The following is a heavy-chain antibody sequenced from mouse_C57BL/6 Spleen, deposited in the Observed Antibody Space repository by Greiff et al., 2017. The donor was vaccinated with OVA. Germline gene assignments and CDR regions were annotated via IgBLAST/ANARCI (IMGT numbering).Heavy chain of an antibody. V-gene: IGHV1-69*01. CDR1: GYTFTSYW. J-gene: IGHJ2*01. CDR3: ARSPPYYYGSSYVFDY. Sequence: QVQLKQPGAELVMPGASVKLSCKASGYTFTSYWMHWVKQRPGQGLEWIGEIDPSDSYTNYNQKFKGKSTLTVDKSSSTAYMQLSSLTSEDSAVYYCARSPPYYYGSSYVFDYWGQGTTLTVSS. D-gene: IGHD1-1*01. CDR2: IDPSDSYT.